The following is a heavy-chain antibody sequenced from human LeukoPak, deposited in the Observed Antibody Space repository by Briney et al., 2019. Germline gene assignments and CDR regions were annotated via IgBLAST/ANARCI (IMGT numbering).Heavy chain of an antibody. V-gene: IGHV2-5*01. Sequence: SGPTLVKPTQTLTLTCTFSGFSLSTSGVGVGWIRQPPGKALEWLALIYWNDDKSYSPSLKSRLTITKDTSKNQVVLTMPNIDPVDTATYYCAHLPRGYSSSWLDYWGQGTLVTVSS. CDR2: IYWNDDK. CDR3: AHLPRGYSSSWLDY. CDR1: GFSLSTSGVG. J-gene: IGHJ4*02. D-gene: IGHD6-13*01.